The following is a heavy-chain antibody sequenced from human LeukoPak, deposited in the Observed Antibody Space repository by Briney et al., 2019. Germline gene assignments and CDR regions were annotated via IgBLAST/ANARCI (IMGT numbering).Heavy chain of an antibody. CDR2: TRLDGSNT. V-gene: IGHV3-30*02. D-gene: IGHD5-12*01. CDR3: AKDRRGFSGYGIHY. J-gene: IGHJ4*02. CDR1: GFMFNNG. Sequence: GGSLRLSCVASGFMFNNGMHWVRQAPGKGLEWVAFTRLDGSNTSNADSVKGRFIISRDNSKNTLYLQMNSLRVGDTAVYYCAKDRRGFSGYGIHYWGQGILVTVSS.